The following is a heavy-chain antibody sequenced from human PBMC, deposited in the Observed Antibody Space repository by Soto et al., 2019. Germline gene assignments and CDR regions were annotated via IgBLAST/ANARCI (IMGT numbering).Heavy chain of an antibody. V-gene: IGHV1-18*01. CDR3: AKNGQPPYYYYGMDV. J-gene: IGHJ6*02. CDR2: ISGYNGDT. Sequence: ASVKVSCKASGYTFTRYGISWVRQAPGQGLEWMRWISGYNGDTKYAQKFQGRVTMTIDTSTSTAYMELGSLTSDDTAVYYCAKNGQPPYYYYGMDVWGQGTTVTVSS. D-gene: IGHD2-8*01. CDR1: GYTFTRYG.